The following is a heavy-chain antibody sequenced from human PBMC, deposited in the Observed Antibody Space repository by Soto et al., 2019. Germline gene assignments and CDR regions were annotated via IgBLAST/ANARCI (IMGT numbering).Heavy chain of an antibody. J-gene: IGHJ3*01. Sequence: GGSLRLSCAASGSTFSSYDVHWVRQVTGKGLEWVSAIGTADDTYYAGSVKGRFTISREDAKNSLYLQMNSLRAEDTAVYYCAKERITAATWDALDVWGQGTMVTVSS. CDR2: IGTADDT. CDR3: AKERITAATWDALDV. D-gene: IGHD1-20*01. V-gene: IGHV3-13*01. CDR1: GSTFSSYD.